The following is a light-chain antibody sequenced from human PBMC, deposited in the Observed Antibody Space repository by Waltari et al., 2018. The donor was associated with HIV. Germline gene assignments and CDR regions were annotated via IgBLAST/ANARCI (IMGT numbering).Light chain of an antibody. J-gene: IGLJ1*01. V-gene: IGLV2-14*01. CDR3: NSYRSSTTPCV. CDR2: EVS. Sequence: QSALTQPASVSGSPGHSITISRTGTSSDVGGHNYASWYQQHPGKAPKLLIYEVSNRPSGVSNRFSGSKSGNTASMTISGLQAEDEADYYCNSYRSSTTPCVFGTGTKVTVL. CDR1: SSDVGGHNY.